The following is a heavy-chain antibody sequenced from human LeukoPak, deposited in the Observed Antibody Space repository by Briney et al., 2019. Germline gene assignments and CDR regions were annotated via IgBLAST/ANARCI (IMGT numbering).Heavy chain of an antibody. CDR3: AREHDSGMDV. CDR2: INHSGST. V-gene: IGHV4-34*01. D-gene: IGHD2-21*02. CDR1: GGSFSGYY. J-gene: IGHJ6*02. Sequence: PSETLSLTCAVYGGSFSGYYWSWIRQPPGKGLEWIGEINHSGSTYYNPSLKSRVTISVDTSKNQFSLKLSSVAAADTAVYYCAREHDSGMDVWGQGTTVTVSS.